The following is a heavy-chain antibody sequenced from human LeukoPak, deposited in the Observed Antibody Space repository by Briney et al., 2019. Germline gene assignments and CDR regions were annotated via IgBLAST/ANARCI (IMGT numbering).Heavy chain of an antibody. Sequence: ASVKVSCKASGYTFTSYGISWVRQAPGQGLEWMGWTSAYNGNTNYAQKLQGRVTMTTDTSTSTAYMELRSLRSDDTAVYYCARDRAAASTFDYWGQGTLVTVSS. J-gene: IGHJ4*02. CDR3: ARDRAAASTFDY. CDR1: GYTFTSYG. CDR2: TSAYNGNT. V-gene: IGHV1-18*01. D-gene: IGHD6-13*01.